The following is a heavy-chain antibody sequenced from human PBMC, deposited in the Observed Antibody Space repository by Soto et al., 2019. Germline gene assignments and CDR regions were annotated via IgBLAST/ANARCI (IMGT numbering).Heavy chain of an antibody. CDR1: GFTSSSYW. D-gene: IGHD6-13*01. CDR2: ISNDGTST. Sequence: GGSLRLSCAASGFTSSSYWMHWVRQAPGKGLVWVSRISNDGTSTNYADSVKGRFTISRDNAKNTVYLEMNSLRAEDTAVYYCARDPSIAAADDYYYYYMDVWGKGTTVTVSS. V-gene: IGHV3-74*01. J-gene: IGHJ6*03. CDR3: ARDPSIAAADDYYYYYMDV.